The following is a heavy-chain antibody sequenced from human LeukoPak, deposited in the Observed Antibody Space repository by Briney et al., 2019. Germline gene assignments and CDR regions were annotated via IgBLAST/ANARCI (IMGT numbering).Heavy chain of an antibody. J-gene: IGHJ5*02. Sequence: GGSLRLSCAASAFTFSNYDMYWVRQAPGKGLEWVAVISYDGGNKFYADSVKGRFTISRDNSRNTLYLQMNSLRAEDTAVYYCAKAGINWFDPWGQGTLVTVSS. CDR2: ISYDGGNK. CDR3: AKAGINWFDP. D-gene: IGHD1-26*01. CDR1: AFTFSNYD. V-gene: IGHV3-30*18.